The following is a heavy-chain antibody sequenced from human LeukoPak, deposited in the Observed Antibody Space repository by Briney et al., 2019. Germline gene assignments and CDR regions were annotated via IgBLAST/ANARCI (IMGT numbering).Heavy chain of an antibody. CDR1: GGPFHTYA. CDR2: IIPILGRT. D-gene: IGHD3-9*01. Sequence: SVKVSCKASGGPFHTYAISWLRQAPGQGLEWMGRIIPILGRTNYAQRFQGRVTITADESTTTAYMELSSLRSEDTALYYCAKDYDVLTGIGWFDPWGQGTLVTVSS. V-gene: IGHV1-69*11. J-gene: IGHJ5*02. CDR3: AKDYDVLTGIGWFDP.